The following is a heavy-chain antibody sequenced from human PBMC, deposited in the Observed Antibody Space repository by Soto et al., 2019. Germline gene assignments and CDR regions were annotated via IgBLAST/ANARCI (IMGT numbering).Heavy chain of an antibody. CDR2: VSGSSTST. V-gene: IGHV3-23*01. J-gene: IGHJ4*02. CDR1: GFTFSSYA. D-gene: IGHD3-10*01. Sequence: EVQLSGSGGGLVQPGGSLRLSCAASGFTFSSYAMSWVRQPPGKGLEWVSAVSGSSTSTYYADSVKGRFTISRDNSKNTLYLQMNSLTAEDTAVYYWAKDPTSGFAMENYFDYWGQGTLVTVSS. CDR3: AKDPTSGFAMENYFDY.